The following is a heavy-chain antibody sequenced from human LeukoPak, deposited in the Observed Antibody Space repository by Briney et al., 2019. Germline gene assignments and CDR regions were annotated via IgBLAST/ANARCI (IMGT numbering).Heavy chain of an antibody. J-gene: IGHJ6*03. V-gene: IGHV3-23*01. Sequence: GGSLRLSCAASGFTFSSYAMSWVRQAPGKGLEWVSAISGSGGSTYYADSVKGRFTISRDNSKNTLYLQMNSLRAEDTAVYYCAKDLWHSSSSKNYYYYMDVWGKGTTVTVSS. D-gene: IGHD6-6*01. CDR3: AKDLWHSSSSKNYYYYMDV. CDR2: ISGSGGST. CDR1: GFTFSSYA.